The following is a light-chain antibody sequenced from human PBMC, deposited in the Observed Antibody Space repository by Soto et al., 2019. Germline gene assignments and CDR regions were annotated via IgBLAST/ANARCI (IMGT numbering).Light chain of an antibody. J-gene: IGLJ2*01. Sequence: QSVLTQPPSVSAAPGQKVTISCSGAGSNIGNNYVSWYQQLPETAPKLLIYDNNKRPSGIPDRFSGSKSGTSATLGITGLQTGDEADYYCGTWDSSLSAVVFGGGTKLTVL. CDR1: GSNIGNNY. V-gene: IGLV1-51*01. CDR2: DNN. CDR3: GTWDSSLSAVV.